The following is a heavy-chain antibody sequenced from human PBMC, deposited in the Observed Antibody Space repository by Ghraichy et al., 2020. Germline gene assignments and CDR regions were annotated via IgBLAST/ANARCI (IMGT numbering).Heavy chain of an antibody. CDR1: GFTFSDYW. CDR2: IKPDGSEK. CDR3: ARGDYHDDSGSYHDVFDI. D-gene: IGHD3-22*01. V-gene: IGHV3-7*03. J-gene: IGHJ3*02. Sequence: GGSLRLSCAASGFTFSDYWMSWVRQAPEKGLEWLGNIKPDGSEKFYVDSVKGRFTISRDNAKNSLYLQLNSLRAEDTAVYYCARGDYHDDSGSYHDVFDIWCQGTLVTVSS.